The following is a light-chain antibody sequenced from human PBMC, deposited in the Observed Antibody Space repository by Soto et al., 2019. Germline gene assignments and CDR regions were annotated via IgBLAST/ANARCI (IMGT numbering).Light chain of an antibody. V-gene: IGLV7-46*01. CDR2: DTN. Sequence: QAVVTQESSLTVSPGGTVTLTCGSSTGTVTSGHYCYWLQQKPGQAPRTLIYDTNNKHSWTPARFSGSLLGGKAALTLSDAQPEDEADYYCFLSFGDTHNYVFGPGTKLTVL. CDR1: TGTVTSGHY. J-gene: IGLJ1*01. CDR3: FLSFGDTHNYV.